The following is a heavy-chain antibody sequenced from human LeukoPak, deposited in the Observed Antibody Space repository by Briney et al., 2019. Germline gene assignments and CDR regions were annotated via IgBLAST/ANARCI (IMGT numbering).Heavy chain of an antibody. J-gene: IGHJ4*02. CDR3: ARNKPGGWYGDY. V-gene: IGHV1-2*04. Sequence: ASVKVSCKASGYTFTGYYMHWVRQAPGQGLEWMGWINPNSGGTNYAQKFQGWVTMTRDTSISTAYMELSSLRSEDTAVYYCARNKPGGWYGDYWGQGTLVTVSS. D-gene: IGHD6-19*01. CDR1: GYTFTGYY. CDR2: INPNSGGT.